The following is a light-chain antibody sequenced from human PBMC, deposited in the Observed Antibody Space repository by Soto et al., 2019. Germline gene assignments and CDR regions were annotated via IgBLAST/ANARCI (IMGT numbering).Light chain of an antibody. V-gene: IGKV3-20*01. J-gene: IGKJ5*01. CDR2: GTS. CDR3: QQYGSSPPIT. Sequence: EIVMTRSPATLSFSPGECEALSCRASQSVSSSYLAWYQQKPGQAPRLLIYGTSSRATGIPDRFSGSGSGTDFTLTISRLEPEDFAVYYCQQYGSSPPITFGQGTRLEIK. CDR1: QSVSSSY.